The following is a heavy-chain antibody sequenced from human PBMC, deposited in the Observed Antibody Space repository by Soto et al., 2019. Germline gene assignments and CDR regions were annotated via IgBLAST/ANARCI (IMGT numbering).Heavy chain of an antibody. V-gene: IGHV4-4*02. J-gene: IGHJ5*02. CDR1: GGSISSSNW. CDR2: IYHSGST. Sequence: QVQLQESGPGLVKPSGTLSLTCAVSGGSISSSNWWSWVRQPPGKGLEWIGEIYHSGSTNYNPSRKRRVTISVDKSKNQFSLRLSSVTAADTAVYYCARLADDSSGYWDWFDPWGQGTLVTVSS. CDR3: ARLADDSSGYWDWFDP. D-gene: IGHD3-22*01.